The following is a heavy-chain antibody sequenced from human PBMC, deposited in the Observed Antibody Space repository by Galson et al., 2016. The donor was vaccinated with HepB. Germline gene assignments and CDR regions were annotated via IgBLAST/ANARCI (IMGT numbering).Heavy chain of an antibody. CDR3: ARGSPGGPYYFDY. Sequence: SLRLSCAASGFIFSNYDMHWVRQAPGKGLEWVAITWYDGRNKYNGDSVKGRFTISRDNSKSVLYLQMNSLRVEDTAVYYCARGSPGGPYYFDYWGQGILVTVSS. D-gene: IGHD3-16*01. J-gene: IGHJ4*02. CDR1: GFIFSNYD. CDR2: TWYDGRNK. V-gene: IGHV3-33*01.